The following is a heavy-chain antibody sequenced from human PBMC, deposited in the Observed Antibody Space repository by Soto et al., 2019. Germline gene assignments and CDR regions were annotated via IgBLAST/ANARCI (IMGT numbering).Heavy chain of an antibody. CDR1: GFTFSNAW. CDR3: TNRYSYGPTPFDY. Sequence: GGSLRLSCAASGFTFSNAWMNWVRQAPGKGLEWAGRIKSKTDGGTTDYAAPVKGRFTISRDDSKNTLYLQMNSLKTEDTAVYYCTNRYSYGPTPFDYWGQGTLVTVSS. V-gene: IGHV3-15*07. CDR2: IKSKTDGGTT. J-gene: IGHJ4*02. D-gene: IGHD5-18*01.